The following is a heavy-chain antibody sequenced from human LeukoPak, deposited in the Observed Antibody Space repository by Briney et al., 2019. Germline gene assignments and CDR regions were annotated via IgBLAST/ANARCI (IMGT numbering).Heavy chain of an antibody. D-gene: IGHD3-10*01. J-gene: IGHJ5*02. CDR2: ISSSGSTI. CDR1: GFTVSSNY. CDR3: ARDRHYYGSGSYRTGFDP. Sequence: GGSLRLSCAASGFTVSSNYMSWIRQAPGKGLEWVSYISSSGSTIYYADSVKGRFTISRDNAKNSLYLQMNSLRAEDTAVYYCARDRHYYGSGSYRTGFDPWGQGTLVTVSS. V-gene: IGHV3-11*01.